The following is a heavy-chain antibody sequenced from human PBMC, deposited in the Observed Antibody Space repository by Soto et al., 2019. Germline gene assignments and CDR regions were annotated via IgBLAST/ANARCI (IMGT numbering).Heavy chain of an antibody. D-gene: IGHD1-26*01. CDR2: IYYSGST. CDR3: ASGDFLGANAHYFDY. Sequence: KPSETLSLTCTVSGGSVSSGSYYWSWIRQPPGKGLEWIGYIYYSGSTNYNPSLKSRVTISVDTSKNQFSLKLSSVTAADTAVYYCASGDFLGANAHYFDYWGQGTLVTVSS. CDR1: GGSVSSGSYY. V-gene: IGHV4-61*01. J-gene: IGHJ4*02.